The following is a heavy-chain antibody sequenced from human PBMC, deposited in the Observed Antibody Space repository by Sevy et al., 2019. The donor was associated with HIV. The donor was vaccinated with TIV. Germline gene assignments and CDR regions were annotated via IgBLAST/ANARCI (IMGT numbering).Heavy chain of an antibody. Sequence: GGSLRLSCAASGFTFDDYAMHWVRQAPGKGREWGSGISWNGGSIGYADSVKGRFTISRDNAKNSLYLQMNSLRAEDTALYYCAKDSGSYYDAFDIWGQGTMVTVSS. CDR1: GFTFDDYA. V-gene: IGHV3-9*01. CDR2: ISWNGGSI. CDR3: AKDSGSYYDAFDI. D-gene: IGHD1-26*01. J-gene: IGHJ3*02.